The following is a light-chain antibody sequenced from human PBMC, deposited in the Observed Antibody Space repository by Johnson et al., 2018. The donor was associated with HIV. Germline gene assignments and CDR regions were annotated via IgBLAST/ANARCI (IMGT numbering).Light chain of an antibody. V-gene: IGLV1-51*01. CDR1: SSNIGNNY. CDR2: DYD. Sequence: SVLTQPPSVSAAPGQTVTISCSGSSSNIGNNYVSWYQQLPGTAPKLLIYDYDKRPSGIPDRFSGSKSGTSATLGITGLQTGDEADYYCGTWDTSLSGGVFGTGTKVTVL. CDR3: GTWDTSLSGGV. J-gene: IGLJ1*01.